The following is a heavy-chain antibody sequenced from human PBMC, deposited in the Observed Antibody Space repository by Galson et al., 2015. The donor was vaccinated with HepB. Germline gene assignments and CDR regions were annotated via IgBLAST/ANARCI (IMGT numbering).Heavy chain of an antibody. V-gene: IGHV3-21*06. J-gene: IGHJ4*02. CDR3: ARVGSGATIADTNDY. CDR1: GFRFSSYS. D-gene: IGHD5-12*01. Sequence: SLRLSCAASGFRFSSYSMNWVRQAPGKGLEWVSSIGSSGSHIFYADSVKGRFTISRDNAKNSLYLQMNSLRVEDTAVYYCARVGSGATIADTNDYWGQGTLVTVSS. CDR2: IGSSGSHI.